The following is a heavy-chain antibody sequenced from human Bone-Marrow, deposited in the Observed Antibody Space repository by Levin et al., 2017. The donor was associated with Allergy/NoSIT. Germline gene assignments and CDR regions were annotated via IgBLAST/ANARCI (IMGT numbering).Heavy chain of an antibody. CDR1: GFTFSSYS. CDR3: ARVRSGFYHDY. D-gene: IGHD3-3*01. CDR2: ITGGSDSI. J-gene: IGHJ4*02. V-gene: IGHV3-48*02. Sequence: LSLTCVGSGFTFSSYSMNWVRQAPGKGLEWVSFITGGSDSIYYADSVKGRFTISRDNAKNSLYLQMNSLRDEDTAVYYCARVRSGFYHDYWGQGTLVIVSS.